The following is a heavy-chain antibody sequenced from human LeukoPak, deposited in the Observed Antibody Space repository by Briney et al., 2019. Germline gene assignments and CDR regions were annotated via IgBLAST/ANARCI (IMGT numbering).Heavy chain of an antibody. CDR2: IYYSGST. CDR3: ARSRYRYDAFDI. Sequence: SETLSLTCTVSGGSINSYYWSWIRQPPGKGLEWIGNIYYSGSTNYNPSLKSRVTMSVDTSKNQFSLKLSSVTAADTAVYYCARSRYRYDAFDIWGQGTMVTVSS. CDR1: GGSINSYY. D-gene: IGHD3-9*01. J-gene: IGHJ3*02. V-gene: IGHV4-59*01.